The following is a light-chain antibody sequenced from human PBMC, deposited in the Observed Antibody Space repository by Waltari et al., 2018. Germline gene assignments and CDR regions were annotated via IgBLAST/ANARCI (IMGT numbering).Light chain of an antibody. CDR3: QTWATGIRV. J-gene: IGLJ2*01. CDR2: LNSDGTP. Sequence: QLLLTPSPSASASLGASAKLTRTLRSGPSSNAIAWHPQQPEKGPRYLMRLNSDGTPTKGAGIPDRFSGSSSGAERYLTISSLQSEDEADYYCQTWATGIRVFGGGTKLTVL. CDR1: SGPSSNA. V-gene: IGLV4-69*01.